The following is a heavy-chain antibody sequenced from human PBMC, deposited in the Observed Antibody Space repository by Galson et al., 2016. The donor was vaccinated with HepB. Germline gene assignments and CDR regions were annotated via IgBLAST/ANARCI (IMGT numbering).Heavy chain of an antibody. CDR2: ISASGGST. CDR3: VNVGSYPLPPTGPTDY. CDR1: GFTFSSYA. D-gene: IGHD1-26*01. Sequence: SLRLSCAASGFTFSSYAMSWVRQAPGKGLEWVSGISASGGSTDYGDSVRGRITVSRDNSENTLYLQMNSLRAEDTAVYYCVNVGSYPLPPTGPTDYWGQGTLVTVSS. V-gene: IGHV3-23*01. J-gene: IGHJ4*02.